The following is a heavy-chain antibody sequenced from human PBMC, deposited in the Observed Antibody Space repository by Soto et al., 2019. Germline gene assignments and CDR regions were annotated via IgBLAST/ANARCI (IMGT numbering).Heavy chain of an antibody. Sequence: ASVKVSCKASGYTFTGYYMHWVRQAPGQGPEWMGWINPKSGGTNYAQKFQGRVTMTRDTSISTAYMELGSLRSDDTAVYYCARCGAIPPDGYYYGMDVWGQGTTVTVSS. CDR1: GYTFTGYY. D-gene: IGHD2-2*02. V-gene: IGHV1-2*02. J-gene: IGHJ6*02. CDR3: ARCGAIPPDGYYYGMDV. CDR2: INPKSGGT.